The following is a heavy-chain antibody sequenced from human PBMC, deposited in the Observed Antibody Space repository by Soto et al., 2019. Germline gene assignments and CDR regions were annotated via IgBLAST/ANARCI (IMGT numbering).Heavy chain of an antibody. CDR2: ISYDGGET. D-gene: IGHD5-12*01. CDR3: AITSVADASFDY. J-gene: IGHJ4*02. Sequence: VQLVESGGGVVHPGRSLSLSCAGSGFIFSNNGMHWVRQAPGKGLEWVAFISYDGGETFYADSVKGRFTISRDNSKSTLFLHMNSLKKEDTAVYYCAITSVADASFDYWGQGTLVTVSS. CDR1: GFIFSNNG. V-gene: IGHV3-30*03.